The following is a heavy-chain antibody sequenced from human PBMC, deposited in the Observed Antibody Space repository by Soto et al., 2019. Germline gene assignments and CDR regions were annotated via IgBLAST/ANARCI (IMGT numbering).Heavy chain of an antibody. J-gene: IGHJ5*02. CDR2: IYYSGST. Sequence: PGGSLRLSCAASGFTFSNAWMSWIRQPPGKGLEWIGYIYYSGSTNYNPSLKSRVTISVDTSKNQFSLKLSSVTAADTAVYYCARHVINWFDPWGQGTLVTVSS. V-gene: IGHV4-59*08. CDR3: ARHVINWFDP. CDR1: GFTFSNAW.